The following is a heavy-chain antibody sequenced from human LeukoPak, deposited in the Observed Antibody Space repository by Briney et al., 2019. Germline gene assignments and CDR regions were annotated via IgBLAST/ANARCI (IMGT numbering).Heavy chain of an antibody. Sequence: PSETLSLTCTVSGGSISRYYWSWIRQPPGEGLEWIAYIYYSGSTNYNPSLKSRLTISVDTSKNQFSLKLTSVTAADTAVYYCARASAHRGIAVAGVYWYFDLWGRGTLVTVSS. J-gene: IGHJ2*01. CDR2: IYYSGST. D-gene: IGHD6-19*01. CDR3: ARASAHRGIAVAGVYWYFDL. V-gene: IGHV4-59*01. CDR1: GGSISRYY.